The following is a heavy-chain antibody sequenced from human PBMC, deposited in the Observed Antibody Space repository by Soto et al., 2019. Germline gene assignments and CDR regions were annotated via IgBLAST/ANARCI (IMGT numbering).Heavy chain of an antibody. CDR2: IYPGDSDT. V-gene: IGHV5-51*01. J-gene: IGHJ4*02. Sequence: EVQLVQSGAEVKKPGESLKISCKASGYSFSTSWIGWVRQMPGKGLEYMGIIYPGDSDTRYSPSFQGQVTISADKSISTAYLQWGSLKASDTAMYYCARHPSYYYDGSDYKYRFDYWGRGTLVTVSS. CDR1: GYSFSTSW. CDR3: ARHPSYYYDGSDYKYRFDY. D-gene: IGHD3-22*01.